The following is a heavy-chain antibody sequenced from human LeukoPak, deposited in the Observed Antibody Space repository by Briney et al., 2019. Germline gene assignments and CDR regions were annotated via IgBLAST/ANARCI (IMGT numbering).Heavy chain of an antibody. CDR2: ITSSSSYI. D-gene: IGHD2-15*01. V-gene: IGHV3-21*01. CDR3: AKDRCSGGIGCYYYYMDV. Sequence: PGGSLRLSCAGSGFTFSSYEMNWVRQAPGKGLEWVSSITSSSSYIYYADSVKGRFTISRDTSKNMLYLQMNSLRAEDTAVYYCAKDRCSGGIGCYYYYMDVWGKGTTVTISS. J-gene: IGHJ6*03. CDR1: GFTFSSYE.